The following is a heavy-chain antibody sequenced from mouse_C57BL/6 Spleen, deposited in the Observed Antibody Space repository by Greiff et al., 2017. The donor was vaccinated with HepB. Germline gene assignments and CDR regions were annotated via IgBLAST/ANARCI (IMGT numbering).Heavy chain of an antibody. CDR3: ARSHYGSSYSYAMDY. CDR2: IDPSDSET. D-gene: IGHD1-1*01. V-gene: IGHV1-52*01. Sequence: QVQLQQPGAELVRPGSSVKLSCKASGYTFTSYWMHWVKQRPIQGLEWIGNIDPSDSETHYNQKFKDKATLTVDKSSSTAYMQLSSLTSEDSAVYYCARSHYGSSYSYAMDYWGQGTSVTVSS. J-gene: IGHJ4*01. CDR1: GYTFTSYW.